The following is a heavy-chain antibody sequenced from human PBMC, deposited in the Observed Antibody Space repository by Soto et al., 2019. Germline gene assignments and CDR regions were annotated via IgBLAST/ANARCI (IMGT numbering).Heavy chain of an antibody. D-gene: IGHD5-12*01. Sequence: SQTLSLTCAISGDSVSSNSAAWNWIRQSPSRGLEWLGRTYYRSKWYNDYAVSVKSRITINPDTSKNQFSLQLNSVTPEDTAVYYCARERGYSGYDSAYYYYGMDVWGQGTTVTVSS. J-gene: IGHJ6*02. CDR1: GDSVSSNSAA. CDR3: ARERGYSGYDSAYYYYGMDV. CDR2: TYYRSKWYN. V-gene: IGHV6-1*01.